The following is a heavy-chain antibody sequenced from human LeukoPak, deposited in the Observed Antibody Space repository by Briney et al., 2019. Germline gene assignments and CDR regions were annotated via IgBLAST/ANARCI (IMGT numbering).Heavy chain of an antibody. J-gene: IGHJ5*02. V-gene: IGHV3-23*01. D-gene: IGHD2-2*02. CDR2: ISGSGGST. CDR1: GFTFSSYA. Sequence: GGSLRLSCAASGFTFSSYAMSWVRQAPGEGLEWVSAISGSGGSTYYADSVKGRFTISRDNSKNTLYLQMNSLRAEDTAVYYCAKEGRCSSTSCYRSLIKGWFDPWGQGTLVTVSS. CDR3: AKEGRCSSTSCYRSLIKGWFDP.